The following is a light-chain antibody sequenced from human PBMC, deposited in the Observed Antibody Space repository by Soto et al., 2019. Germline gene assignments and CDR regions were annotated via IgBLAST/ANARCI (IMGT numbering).Light chain of an antibody. CDR3: CSYVSGGTYV. CDR1: SSDVGGYNY. CDR2: DVS. V-gene: IGLV2-11*01. J-gene: IGLJ1*01. Sequence: QSALTQPRSVSGSPGQSVTISCTGTSSDVGGYNYVSWYQQHPGKAPKLMIYDVSKRPSGVPDRFSGSKSGNTASLTISGLQAEDEADYYCCSYVSGGTYVFGAGTKVTV.